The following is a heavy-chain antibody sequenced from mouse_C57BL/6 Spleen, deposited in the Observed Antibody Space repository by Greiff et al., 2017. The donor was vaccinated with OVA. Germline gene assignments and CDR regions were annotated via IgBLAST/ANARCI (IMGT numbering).Heavy chain of an antibody. CDR3: ARPIYDGSFDY. CDR1: GYTFTSYG. V-gene: IGHV1-81*01. CDR2: IYPRSGNT. Sequence: QVQLKESGAELARPGASVKLSCKASGYTFTSYGISWVKQRTGQGLEWIGEIYPRSGNTYYNEKFKGKATLTADKSSSTAYMELRSLTSEDSAVYFCARPIYDGSFDYWGQGTTLTVSS. J-gene: IGHJ2*01. D-gene: IGHD2-3*01.